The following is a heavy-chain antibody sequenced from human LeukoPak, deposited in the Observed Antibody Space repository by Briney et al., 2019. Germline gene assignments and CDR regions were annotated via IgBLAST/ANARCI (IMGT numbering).Heavy chain of an antibody. CDR2: IYSSGST. Sequence: SETLSLTCTVSGGSISSLYWSWIRQPPGKGLEWIGYIYSSGSTKYNPSLKSRVTMSVDTSKNQFSLKLSSVTAADTAVYYCARQTTVTTHNRFDPWGQGTLVTVSS. D-gene: IGHD4-17*01. V-gene: IGHV4-59*08. CDR3: ARQTTVTTHNRFDP. CDR1: GGSISSLY. J-gene: IGHJ5*02.